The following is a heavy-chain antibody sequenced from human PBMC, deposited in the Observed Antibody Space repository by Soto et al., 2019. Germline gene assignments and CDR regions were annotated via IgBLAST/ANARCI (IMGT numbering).Heavy chain of an antibody. J-gene: IGHJ4*02. CDR3: ARVVYGEYYFDY. CDR2: ISAYNGNT. Sequence: ASVKLSCKASGCTFTSYGISWVRQAPGQGLEWMGWISAYNGNTNYAQKLQGRVTMTTDTSTSTAYMELRSLRSDDTAVYYCARVVYGEYYFDYWGQGTLVTVSS. V-gene: IGHV1-18*01. CDR1: GCTFTSYG. D-gene: IGHD4-17*01.